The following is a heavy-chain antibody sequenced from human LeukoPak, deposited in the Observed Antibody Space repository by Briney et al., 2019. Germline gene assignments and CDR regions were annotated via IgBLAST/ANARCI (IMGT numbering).Heavy chain of an antibody. J-gene: IGHJ4*02. V-gene: IGHV1-3*03. Sequence: ASVKVSCKASGYTFTSYAMHWVRQAPGQRLEWMGWINAGNGNTKYSQEFQGRVTITRDTSASTVYMELSSLRSEDTAVYYCARESNDYGDFDYWGQGTLVTVSS. CDR2: INAGNGNT. CDR1: GYTFTSYA. CDR3: ARESNDYGDFDY. D-gene: IGHD4-17*01.